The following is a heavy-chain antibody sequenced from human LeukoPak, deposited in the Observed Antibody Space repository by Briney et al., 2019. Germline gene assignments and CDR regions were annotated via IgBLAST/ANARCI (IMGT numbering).Heavy chain of an antibody. J-gene: IGHJ4*02. CDR3: AKSGRVCSGGSCYQEYFDY. V-gene: IGHV3-23*01. Sequence: PGGSLRLSCAASGFIFSSYSMNWVRQAPGKGLEWVSAISAGGGSTYYADSVKGRFTISRDNSKNTLYLQMNSLRAEDTAVYYCAKSGRVCSGGSCYQEYFDYWGQGTLVTVSS. D-gene: IGHD2-15*01. CDR1: GFIFSSYS. CDR2: ISAGGGST.